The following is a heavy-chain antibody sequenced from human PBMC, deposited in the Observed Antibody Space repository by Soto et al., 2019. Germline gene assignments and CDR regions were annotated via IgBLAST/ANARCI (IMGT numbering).Heavy chain of an antibody. CDR2: INAGNGNT. D-gene: IGHD4-17*01. CDR1: GYTFTSYA. CDR3: ARDYGDYDKRHYYYMDV. J-gene: IGHJ6*03. V-gene: IGHV1-3*01. Sequence: ASVKVSCKASGYTFTSYAMHWVRQAPGQRLEWMGWINAGNGNTKYSQKFQGRVTITRDTSASTAYMELSSLRSKDTAVYYCARDYGDYDKRHYYYMDVWGKGTTVTVSS.